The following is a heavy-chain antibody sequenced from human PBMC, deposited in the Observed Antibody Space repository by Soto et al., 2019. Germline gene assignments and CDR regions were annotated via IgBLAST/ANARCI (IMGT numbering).Heavy chain of an antibody. CDR1: GYTFTSYA. D-gene: IGHD3-10*01. CDR2: INASGTST. CDR3: ARDNSWDYGSGLMAWWFDP. V-gene: IGHV1-3*01. Sequence: ASVKVSCKASGYTFTSYAMHWVRQAPGQRLEWMGRINASGTSTIYAQKLQGRITMTRDPSTSTDYMELSSLRSEDTAVYYCARDNSWDYGSGLMAWWFDPWGQRTLVTVSS. J-gene: IGHJ5*02.